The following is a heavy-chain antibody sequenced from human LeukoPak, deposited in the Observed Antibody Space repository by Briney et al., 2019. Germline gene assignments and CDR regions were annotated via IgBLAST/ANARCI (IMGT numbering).Heavy chain of an antibody. CDR2: FYNSGNI. CDR3: ARDNPVDYYNNYGMDL. J-gene: IGHJ6*02. Sequence: SETLSLTCIVSGDSTSSFYWNWIRQSAGKGLEWIGRFYNSGNIKYNPSLKSRVTMSVDTSQKQFSLKLSSVTAADTAVYYCARDNPVDYYNNYGMDLWGQGTLVTVSS. CDR1: GDSTSSFY. V-gene: IGHV4-4*07.